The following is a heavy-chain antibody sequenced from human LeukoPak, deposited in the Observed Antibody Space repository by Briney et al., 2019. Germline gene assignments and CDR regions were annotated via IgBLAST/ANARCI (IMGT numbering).Heavy chain of an antibody. V-gene: IGHV3-74*01. D-gene: IGHD1-26*01. J-gene: IGHJ4*02. CDR1: GFTFSSYG. Sequence: GGSLRLPCAASGFTFSSYGMHWVRQAPGKGLVWVSRINEDGSTTNHADSVKGRFTISRDNVKNTLYMEMNSLRAEDTAVYYCVRDLGGRSGHWGQGTLVTVSS. CDR2: INEDGSTT. CDR3: VRDLGGRSGH.